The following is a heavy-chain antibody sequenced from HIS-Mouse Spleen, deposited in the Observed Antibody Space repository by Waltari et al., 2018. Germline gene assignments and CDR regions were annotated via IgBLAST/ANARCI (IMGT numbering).Heavy chain of an antibody. V-gene: IGHV3-74*01. CDR1: GFTFSSYW. D-gene: IGHD1-1*01. Sequence: EVQLVESGGGLVQLGGSLRLSCAAAGFTFSSYWMHWCRQVPGKGLVGVSRSNSEGSSTSYADSVKGRFTISRDNAKNTLYLQMNSLRAEDTAVYYCARDLELDAFDIWGQGTMVTVSS. CDR2: SNSEGSST. CDR3: ARDLELDAFDI. J-gene: IGHJ3*02.